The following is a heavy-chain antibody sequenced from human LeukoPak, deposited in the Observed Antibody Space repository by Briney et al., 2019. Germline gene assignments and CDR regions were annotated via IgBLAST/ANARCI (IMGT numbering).Heavy chain of an antibody. V-gene: IGHV3-30*04. J-gene: IGHJ4*02. CDR2: ISHDGSER. D-gene: IGHD5-24*01. CDR1: GFTFNNYA. CDR3: ARDGSNSLDS. Sequence: GGSLRLSCIGSGFTFNNYAMHWVRQAPGRGLEWLAVISHDGSERFYAESVMGRLTISKDNSKDTLYLQMNSLRPEETAMYYCARDGSNSLDSWGQGTLVTVSS.